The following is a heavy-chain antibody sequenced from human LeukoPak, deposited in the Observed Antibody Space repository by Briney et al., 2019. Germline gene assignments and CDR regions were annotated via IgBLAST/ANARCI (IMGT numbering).Heavy chain of an antibody. D-gene: IGHD1-26*01. CDR2: IYYSGST. Sequence: KPSETLSLTCTVSGGSISSYYWSWIRQPPGKGLEWIGYIYYSGSTNYNPSLKSRVTISVDTSKNQFSLKLSSVTAADTAVYYCARHTRGGELPNFDYWGQGTLVTASS. CDR3: ARHTRGGELPNFDY. V-gene: IGHV4-59*08. J-gene: IGHJ4*02. CDR1: GGSISSYY.